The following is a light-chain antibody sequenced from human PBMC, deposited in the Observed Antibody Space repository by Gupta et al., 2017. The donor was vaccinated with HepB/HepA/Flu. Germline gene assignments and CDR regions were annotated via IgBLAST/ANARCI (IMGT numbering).Light chain of an antibody. J-gene: IGLJ3*02. CDR3: AAWDDSLNGPV. Sequence: QSVLTQPPSASGTPGQKVNISCSGSSSNIGSNTVNWYQQLPGTAPKLLIYSNNQRPSGVPDLFSGSKSGTSASLAISGLQSADEADYYCAAWDDSLNGPVFGGGTKLTVL. V-gene: IGLV1-44*01. CDR2: SNN. CDR1: SSNIGSNT.